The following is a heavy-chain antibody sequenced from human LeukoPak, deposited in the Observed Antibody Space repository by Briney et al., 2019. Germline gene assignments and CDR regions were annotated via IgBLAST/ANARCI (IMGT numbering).Heavy chain of an antibody. CDR1: GGSVSNYY. D-gene: IGHD5-18*01. CDR2: IYGSGST. CDR3: AREGDDGYSFGYPITY. J-gene: IGHJ4*02. V-gene: IGHV4-4*07. Sequence: SETLSLTCTVSGGSVSNYYWSWIRQSAGKGLEWIGRIYGSGSTNYSPSLKSRVTMSLDTSKNQFSLKLSSVTAADTAVYYCAREGDDGYSFGYPITYWGQGSLVTASS.